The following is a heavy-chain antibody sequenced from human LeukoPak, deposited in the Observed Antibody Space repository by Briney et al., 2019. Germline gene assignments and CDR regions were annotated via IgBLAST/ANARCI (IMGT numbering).Heavy chain of an antibody. CDR1: GFSLNTATMC. CDR2: IDWDDDK. CDR3: VRMTPLHTTGYYIDY. V-gene: IGHV2-70*01. Sequence: SGPALLKPTQTLTLTCTFSGFSLNTATMCVTWIRQPPGTALEFLALIDWDDDKYYNTALRTRLTISKDTYNNVVVLTMTNVDPVDTATYFCVRMTPLHTTGYYIDYWGQGTLVTVSS. D-gene: IGHD3-9*01. J-gene: IGHJ4*02.